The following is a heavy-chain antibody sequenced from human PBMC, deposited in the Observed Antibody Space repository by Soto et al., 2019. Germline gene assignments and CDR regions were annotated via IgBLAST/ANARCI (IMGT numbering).Heavy chain of an antibody. J-gene: IGHJ6*02. V-gene: IGHV4-39*01. CDR2: IYYSGST. CDR1: GGSITSSGYY. CDR3: ARYYYDSSGYLDYYYYGMDV. D-gene: IGHD3-22*01. Sequence: SETLSLTCSVSGGSITSSGYYWGWIRQPPGKGLEWIGSIYYSGSTYYNPSLKSRVTISVDTSKNQFSLKLSSVTAADTAVYYCARYYYDSSGYLDYYYYGMDVWGQGTTVTVSS.